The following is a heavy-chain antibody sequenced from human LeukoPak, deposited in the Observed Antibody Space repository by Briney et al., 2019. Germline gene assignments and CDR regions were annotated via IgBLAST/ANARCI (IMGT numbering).Heavy chain of an antibody. CDR1: GGSFSGYY. CDR3: ARTTVPSPDAFDI. D-gene: IGHD4-17*01. J-gene: IGHJ3*02. CDR2: IYYSGST. V-gene: IGHV4-59*08. Sequence: SETLSLTCAVYGGSFSGYYWSWIRQPPGKGLEWIGHIYYSGSTNYNPSLKSRVTISVDTSKNQFSLRLSSVTAADTAVYYCARTTVPSPDAFDIWGQGTMVTVSS.